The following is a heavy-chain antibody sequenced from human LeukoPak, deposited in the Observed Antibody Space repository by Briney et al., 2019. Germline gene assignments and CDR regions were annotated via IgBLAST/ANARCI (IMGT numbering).Heavy chain of an antibody. D-gene: IGHD3-22*01. J-gene: IGHJ3*02. CDR3: ARGLFLSGYLDAFDI. Sequence: GGSLRLSCAASGFIVNNKYMTWVRQAPGKGLEWVSLIYNDGRTYYADSVMGRCTISRDNSKNTLYLQMNSLRVEDTAVYYCARGLFLSGYLDAFDIWGQGTVVTVSS. V-gene: IGHV3-53*01. CDR1: GFIVNNKY. CDR2: IYNDGRT.